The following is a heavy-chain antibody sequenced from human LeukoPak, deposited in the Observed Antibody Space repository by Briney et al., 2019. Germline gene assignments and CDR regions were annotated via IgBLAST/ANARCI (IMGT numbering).Heavy chain of an antibody. CDR2: IHPSGML. J-gene: IGHJ4*02. CDR1: GAFFNSDDQY. V-gene: IGHV4-31*03. D-gene: IGHD3-22*01. CDR3: SRGLDSRKLGY. Sequence: TSSETLSLTCTVSGAFFNSDDQYWNWIRQSPGKGLEWIGSIHPSGMLYNNPSLESRVTMSRDASKNQFSLNLNSVTAADTAVYFCSRGLDSRKLGYWGQGILVTVSS.